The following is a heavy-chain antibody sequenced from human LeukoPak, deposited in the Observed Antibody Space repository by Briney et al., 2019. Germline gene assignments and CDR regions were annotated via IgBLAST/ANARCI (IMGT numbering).Heavy chain of an antibody. Sequence: PGGSLRLSCAASGFTFKSFSMNWVRQTPGKGLEWVSAISGSGNNRYYADSLKGRFTVSRDNARDSLYLQMSSLRAEDTAVYYCARRGNGDYPFDFWGQGTLVTVSS. CDR3: ARRGNGDYPFDF. CDR2: ISGSGNNR. D-gene: IGHD4-17*01. J-gene: IGHJ4*02. CDR1: GFTFKSFS. V-gene: IGHV3-21*01.